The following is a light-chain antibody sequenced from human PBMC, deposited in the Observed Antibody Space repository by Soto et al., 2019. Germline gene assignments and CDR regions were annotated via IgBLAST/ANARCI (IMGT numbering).Light chain of an antibody. CDR3: LQHNTSPWT. Sequence: DIQMTQSSSSLSASVGDRVIITCRASQGIGDDLGWYQQKPGKAPKRLIYAASSLQSGVPSRFSGSGSGTDFTLTISSLQPDDFASYYCLQHNTSPWTFGPGTKVEVK. J-gene: IGKJ1*01. CDR1: QGIGDD. CDR2: AAS. V-gene: IGKV1-17*01.